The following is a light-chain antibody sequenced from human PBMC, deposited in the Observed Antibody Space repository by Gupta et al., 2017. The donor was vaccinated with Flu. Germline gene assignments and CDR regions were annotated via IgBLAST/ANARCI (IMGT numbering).Light chain of an antibody. V-gene: IGKV3-20*01. J-gene: IGKJ2*03. CDR2: GAS. Sequence: PGERGTLSCMASPSVQSNFLARYHQRAGQALRLLLYGASRRATGIPDKFSGSGSGTDFTLTIRRLAPADFAVYSCQQAGSSPISFGWGTKLESK. CDR1: PSVQSNF. CDR3: QQAGSSPIS.